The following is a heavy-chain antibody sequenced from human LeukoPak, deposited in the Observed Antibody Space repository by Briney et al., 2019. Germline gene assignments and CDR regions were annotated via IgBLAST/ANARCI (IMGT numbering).Heavy chain of an antibody. CDR1: GFTFSDYY. CDR2: ISSRTSDT. Sequence: GGSPRLSCAASGFTFSDYYMSWIRQAPGKGLEWVSYISSRTSDTNYVDSVKGRFTISRDNAKNSLYLQMNSLRVEDTAVYYCTRLGSSGSVDYWGQGTLVTVSS. V-gene: IGHV3-11*06. CDR3: TRLGSSGSVDY. J-gene: IGHJ4*02. D-gene: IGHD1-1*01.